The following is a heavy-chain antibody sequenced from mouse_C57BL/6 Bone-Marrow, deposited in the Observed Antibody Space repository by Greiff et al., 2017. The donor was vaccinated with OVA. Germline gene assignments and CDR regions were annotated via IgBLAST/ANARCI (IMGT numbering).Heavy chain of an antibody. J-gene: IGHJ3*01. V-gene: IGHV5-12*01. CDR2: ISNGGGST. D-gene: IGHD4-1*01. Sequence: EVHLVESGGGLVQPGGSLKLSCAASGFTFSDYYMYWVRQTPEKRLEWVAYISNGGGSTYYPDTVKGRFTISRDNAKNTLYLQMSRLKSEDTAMYYCARQNWDGFAYWGQGTLVTVSA. CDR3: ARQNWDGFAY. CDR1: GFTFSDYY.